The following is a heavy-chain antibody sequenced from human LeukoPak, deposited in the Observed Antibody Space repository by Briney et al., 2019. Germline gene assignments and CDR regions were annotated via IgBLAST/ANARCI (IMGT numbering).Heavy chain of an antibody. CDR1: GDSIRNYF. V-gene: IGHV4-59*01. Sequence: SETLSLTCTVSGDSIRNYFWSWIRRPPGKRLEWIGYISSRGATMYNPSPESRLTFSVDTSKNQFSLMLRSVTTVDTAVYYCARGALLNVFEYWGPGSLVSVSS. CDR2: ISSRGAT. D-gene: IGHD1-1*01. CDR3: ARGALLNVFEY. J-gene: IGHJ4*02.